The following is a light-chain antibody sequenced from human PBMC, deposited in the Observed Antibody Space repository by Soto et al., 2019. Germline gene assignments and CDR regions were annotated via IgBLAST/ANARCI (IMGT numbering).Light chain of an antibody. J-gene: IGKJ1*01. CDR1: QGIASW. V-gene: IGKV1-5*03. Sequence: DIHMTQSPSTLSASVLDIVTITFRASQGIASWLAWYQQKPGKPPKLLIYKASSLENGVPSRFSGSGYGTEFTLTISSLQTDDFACYYCQQYKSYSTFGQGTKVDIK. CDR3: QQYKSYST. CDR2: KAS.